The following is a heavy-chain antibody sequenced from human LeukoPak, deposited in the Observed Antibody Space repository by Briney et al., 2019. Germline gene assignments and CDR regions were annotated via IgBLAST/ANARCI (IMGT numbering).Heavy chain of an antibody. CDR1: GFTFSSYA. CDR3: ARSLIAVPGGHVY. J-gene: IGHJ4*02. Sequence: GGSLRLSCAASGFTFSSYAMSWVRQAPGKGLEWVSAISGSGGSTYYADSVKGRFTISRDNSKNTLYLQMNSLRAEDTAVYYCARSLIAVPGGHVYWGQGTLVTVSS. V-gene: IGHV3-23*01. D-gene: IGHD6-19*01. CDR2: ISGSGGST.